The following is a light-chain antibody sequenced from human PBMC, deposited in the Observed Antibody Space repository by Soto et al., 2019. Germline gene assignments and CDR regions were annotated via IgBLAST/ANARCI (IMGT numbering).Light chain of an antibody. CDR3: HQYNNWPRT. Sequence: EIVMTQSPATLSXXXXXXATLXCRASQSVRNNLAWYQQKPGQAPSLLIYGASTRATGIPARFSGSGSGTEFTLTISSLQSEDFAVYFCHQYNNWPRTFGQGTRLEIK. CDR2: GAS. V-gene: IGKV3-15*01. J-gene: IGKJ5*01. CDR1: QSVRNN.